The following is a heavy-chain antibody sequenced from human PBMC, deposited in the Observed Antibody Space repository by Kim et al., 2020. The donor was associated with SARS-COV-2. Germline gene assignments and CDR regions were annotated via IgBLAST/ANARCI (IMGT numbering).Heavy chain of an antibody. CDR3: ARVRIAAAGPLDY. CDR2: ISSSSSYT. V-gene: IGHV3-11*06. J-gene: IGHJ4*02. D-gene: IGHD6-13*01. CDR1: GFTFSDYY. Sequence: GGSLRLSCAASGFTFSDYYMSWIRQAPGKGLEWVSYISSSSSYTNYADSVKGRFTISRDNAKNSLYLQMNSLRAEDTAVYYCARVRIAAAGPLDYWGQGTLVTVSS.